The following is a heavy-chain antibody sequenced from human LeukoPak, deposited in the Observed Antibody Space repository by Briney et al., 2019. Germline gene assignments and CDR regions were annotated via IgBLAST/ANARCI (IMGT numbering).Heavy chain of an antibody. Sequence: GGFLRLSCAPSGFSFSSYAMHWVRQAPGKGLEWVAVISYDGNNKYYADSVKGRFTISRDNSKSTLFLQMNSLRAEDTAVYYCARDIVVAAATPGFYYYGMDVRGQGTTVTVSS. CDR3: ARDIVVAAATPGFYYYGMDV. CDR1: GFSFSSYA. J-gene: IGHJ6*02. V-gene: IGHV3-30-3*01. D-gene: IGHD2-15*01. CDR2: ISYDGNNK.